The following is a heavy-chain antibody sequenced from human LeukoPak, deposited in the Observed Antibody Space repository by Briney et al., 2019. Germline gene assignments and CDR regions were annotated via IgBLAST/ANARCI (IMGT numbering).Heavy chain of an antibody. CDR2: ISGSGGST. J-gene: IGHJ4*02. Sequence: GESLKISCAASGFTFSSYAMTWVRQAPGKGLEWVSAISGSGGSTYYADSVKGRFTISRDNSKNTLYLQMNSLRADDTAVYYCAKGRYSYGYQRVDYWGQGTLVTVSS. V-gene: IGHV3-23*01. CDR3: AKGRYSYGYQRVDY. CDR1: GFTFSSYA. D-gene: IGHD5-18*01.